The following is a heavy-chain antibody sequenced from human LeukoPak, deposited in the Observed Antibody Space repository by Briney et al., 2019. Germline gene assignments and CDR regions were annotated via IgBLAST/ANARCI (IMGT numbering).Heavy chain of an antibody. V-gene: IGHV3-53*01. CDR1: GFTVSSNY. J-gene: IGHJ4*02. Sequence: PGGSLRLSCAASGFTVSSNYMSWVRQAPGKALEWVSVIYSGGTTYYADSVQGRFTISRDNSKNTLYLQMNGLRAEDTAVYYCARDSASGWYHANWGQGTLVTVSS. CDR3: ARDSASGWYHAN. CDR2: IYSGGTT. D-gene: IGHD6-19*01.